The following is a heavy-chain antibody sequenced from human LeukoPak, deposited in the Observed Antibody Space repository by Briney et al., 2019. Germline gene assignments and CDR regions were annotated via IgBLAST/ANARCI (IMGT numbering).Heavy chain of an antibody. J-gene: IGHJ3*02. V-gene: IGHV4-61*08. CDR1: GGSISSGGYY. Sequence: SETLSLTCTVSGGSISSGGYYWSWIRQPPGKGLEWIGYIYYSGSTNYNPSLKSRVTISVDTSKNQFSLKLSSVTAADTAVYYCASSARGGQPDAFDIWGQGTMVTVSS. CDR3: ASSARGGQPDAFDI. D-gene: IGHD3-10*01. CDR2: IYYSGST.